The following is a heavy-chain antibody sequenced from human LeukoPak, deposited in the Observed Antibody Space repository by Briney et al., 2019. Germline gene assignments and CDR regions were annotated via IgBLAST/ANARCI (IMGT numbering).Heavy chain of an antibody. J-gene: IGHJ4*02. Sequence: GGSLRLSCAASGFTVSSNYMTWVRQAPGKGLEWVSVIYSGGSTYYADSVKGRFTISKDNSKNTLYLQMNSLRAEDTAVYYCEADGDYVYWGQGILVTVSS. CDR3: EADGDYVY. CDR1: GFTVSSNY. CDR2: IYSGGST. D-gene: IGHD4-17*01. V-gene: IGHV3-66*01.